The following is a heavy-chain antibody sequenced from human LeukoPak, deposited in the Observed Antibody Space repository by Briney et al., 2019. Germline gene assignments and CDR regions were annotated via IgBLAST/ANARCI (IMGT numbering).Heavy chain of an antibody. D-gene: IGHD3-10*01. Sequence: GGSLRLSCAASGFTFSSYGMHWVRQAPGKGLEWVAVIWYDGSNKYYADSVKGRFTISRDNSKNTLYLQMNSLRAEDTAVYYCAREALSMVRGYFDYWGQGTLVTVSS. CDR1: GFTFSSYG. J-gene: IGHJ4*02. V-gene: IGHV3-33*01. CDR2: IWYDGSNK. CDR3: AREALSMVRGYFDY.